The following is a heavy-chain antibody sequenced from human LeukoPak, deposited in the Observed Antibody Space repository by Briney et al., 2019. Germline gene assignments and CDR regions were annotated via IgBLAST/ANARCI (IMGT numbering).Heavy chain of an antibody. J-gene: IGHJ4*02. CDR2: INHSGST. Sequence: SETLTLTCAVYGGSFSGYYWSWICQPPGKGLEWIGEINHSGSTNCNPSLKSRVTISVDTSKNQFSLKLSSVTAADTAVYYYARGQRWLQFVYWGQGTLVTVSS. CDR1: GGSFSGYY. V-gene: IGHV4-34*01. D-gene: IGHD5-12*01. CDR3: ARGQRWLQFVY.